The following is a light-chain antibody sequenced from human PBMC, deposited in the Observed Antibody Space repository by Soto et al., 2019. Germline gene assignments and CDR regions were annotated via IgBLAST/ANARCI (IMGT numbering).Light chain of an antibody. CDR3: SSCAGSPVV. CDR2: EVS. CDR1: SSDVGGYNY. J-gene: IGLJ2*01. Sequence: QSALTQPPSASGSPGQSVTISCTGTSSDVGGYNYVSWYQQHPGKAPKLMIYEVSKRPSGVPDRFSGSKSGNTASLTVSGLQAEDEADYYCSSCAGSPVVFGGGTKLTVL. V-gene: IGLV2-8*01.